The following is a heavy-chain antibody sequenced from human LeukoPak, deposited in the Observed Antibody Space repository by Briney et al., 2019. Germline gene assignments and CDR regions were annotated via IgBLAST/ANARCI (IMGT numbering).Heavy chain of an antibody. J-gene: IGHJ4*02. D-gene: IGHD3-16*02. V-gene: IGHV1-8*01. Sequence: ASVKVSCKASGYTFTSYDINWVRQATGQGLEWMGWMNPNSGNTGYAQKFQGRVTMTRNTSISTAYMELSSLRSEDTAVYYCARGGPNYVWGSYRYAPVDYWGQGTLVTVSS. CDR1: GYTFTSYD. CDR2: MNPNSGNT. CDR3: ARGGPNYVWGSYRYAPVDY.